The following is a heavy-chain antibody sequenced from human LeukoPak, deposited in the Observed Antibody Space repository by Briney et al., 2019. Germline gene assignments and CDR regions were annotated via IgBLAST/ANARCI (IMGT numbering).Heavy chain of an antibody. CDR1: GYTFTSYD. CDR2: MNPNSGNT. CDR3: ARGTYYYDSSGYLEYFQQ. D-gene: IGHD3-22*01. V-gene: IGHV1-8*01. J-gene: IGHJ1*01. Sequence: ASVKVSCKASGYTFTSYDIYWLRQPTGQGLEWMGWMNPNSGNTGYAQKFQGRVTMTRNTSISTAYMELSSVRSEDTAVYYCARGTYYYDSSGYLEYFQQWGQGTLVTVSS.